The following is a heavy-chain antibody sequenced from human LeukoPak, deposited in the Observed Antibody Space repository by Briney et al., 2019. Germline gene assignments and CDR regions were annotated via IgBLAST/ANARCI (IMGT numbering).Heavy chain of an antibody. D-gene: IGHD3-22*01. J-gene: IGHJ4*02. Sequence: GGSLRLSCAASGFTFSSHAMHWVRQAPGKGLEYVSAISSNGGSTYYANSVKGRFTISRDNSKNTLYLQMGSLRAEDMAVYYCARDLMGYYDSSGVDYWGQGTLVTVSS. CDR1: GFTFSSHA. CDR2: ISSNGGST. V-gene: IGHV3-64*01. CDR3: ARDLMGYYDSSGVDY.